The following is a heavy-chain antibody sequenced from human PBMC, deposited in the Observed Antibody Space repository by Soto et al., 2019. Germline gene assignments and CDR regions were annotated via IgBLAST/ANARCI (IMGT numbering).Heavy chain of an antibody. D-gene: IGHD2-2*01. J-gene: IGHJ6*02. CDR3: ARDPNIVLVPAALRSYYYYYGMDV. V-gene: IGHV1-69*13. CDR1: GGTFSNAA. Sequence: GDSVKVSCRSSGGTFSNAAISWVRQAPGQGLEWMGGIMPIFRTPDYAQKFQGRVTITADESTSTAYMELSGLRSDDTAVYYCARDPNIVLVPAALRSYYYYYGMDVWGQGTTVTVSS. CDR2: IMPIFRTP.